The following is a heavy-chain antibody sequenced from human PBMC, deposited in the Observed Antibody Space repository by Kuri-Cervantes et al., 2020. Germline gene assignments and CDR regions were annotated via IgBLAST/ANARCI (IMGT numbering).Heavy chain of an antibody. V-gene: IGHV3-9*01. CDR3: AKDISDFWSGPSPYAFDI. D-gene: IGHD3-3*01. J-gene: IGHJ3*02. Sequence: GGSLRLSCAASGFTFDDYAMHWVRQAPGKGLEWVSGISWNSGSIGYADSVKGRFTISRDNAKNSLYLQMNSLRAEDTALYYCAKDISDFWSGPSPYAFDIWGQGTMVTVSS. CDR1: GFTFDDYA. CDR2: ISWNSGSI.